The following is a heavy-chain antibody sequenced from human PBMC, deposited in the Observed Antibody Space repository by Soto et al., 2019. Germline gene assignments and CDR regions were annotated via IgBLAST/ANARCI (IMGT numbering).Heavy chain of an antibody. CDR1: GFTFSSYS. V-gene: IGHV3-21*01. CDR3: ARETYCGGDFYAFDI. CDR2: ISSSSSYI. Sequence: GESLKISCAASGFTFSSYSMNWVRQAPGKGLEWVSSISSSSSYIYYADSVKGRFTISRDNAKNSLYLQMNSLRAEDTAVYYCARETYCGGDFYAFDIWGQGTMVTVSS. J-gene: IGHJ3*02. D-gene: IGHD2-21*02.